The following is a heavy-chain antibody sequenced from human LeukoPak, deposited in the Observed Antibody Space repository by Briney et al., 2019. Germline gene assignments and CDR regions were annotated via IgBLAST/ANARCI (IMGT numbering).Heavy chain of an antibody. CDR1: GYTFTSYY. J-gene: IGHJ6*04. CDR2: INPSGGST. D-gene: IGHD3-3*01. Sequence: ASVKVSCKASGYTFTSYYMHWVRQAPGQGLEWMGIINPSGGSTSYAQKFQGRVTITRNTSISTAYMELSSLRSEDTAVYYCARGGAYYDFWSGYYFTLDVWGKGTTVTVSS. CDR3: ARGGAYYDFWSGYYFTLDV. V-gene: IGHV1-46*01.